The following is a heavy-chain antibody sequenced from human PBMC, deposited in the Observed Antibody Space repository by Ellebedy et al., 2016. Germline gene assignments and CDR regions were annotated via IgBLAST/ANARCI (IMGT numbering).Heavy chain of an antibody. CDR3: VKGWSDGDGY. J-gene: IGHJ4*02. CDR2: INSDGSIT. V-gene: IGHV3-74*01. CDR1: GFTFSSYW. D-gene: IGHD4-17*01. Sequence: GGSLRLSXAASGFTFSSYWMHWVRQAPGKGLVWVSCINSDGSITVYADSVKGRFTISRDNAKKTLYMQMNSLRAEDTAVYYCVKGWSDGDGYWGQGTLVTVSS.